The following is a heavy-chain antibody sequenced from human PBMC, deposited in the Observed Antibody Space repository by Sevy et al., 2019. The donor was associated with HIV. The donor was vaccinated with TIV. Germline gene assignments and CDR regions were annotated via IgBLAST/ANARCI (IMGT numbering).Heavy chain of an antibody. CDR3: ARDHEKDGDWGDYYYFAMDV. V-gene: IGHV3-11*01. CDR1: GFTFSDYY. J-gene: IGHJ6*02. D-gene: IGHD4-17*01. CDR2: ISGSGDTI. Sequence: GGSLRLSCAASGFTFSDYYMSWLRQAPGKGLEWLSYISGSGDTIYYADSMKGRFTISRDTAKNSLYLQIHSLRAEDTAVYYCARDHEKDGDWGDYYYFAMDVWGQGTTVTVSS.